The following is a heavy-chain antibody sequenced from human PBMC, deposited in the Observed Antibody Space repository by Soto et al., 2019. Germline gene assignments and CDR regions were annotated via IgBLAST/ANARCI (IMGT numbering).Heavy chain of an antibody. D-gene: IGHD3-3*01. Sequence: AGGSLRLSCAASGDTFSDYYMSWIRQAPGKGLEWISYIDTSGTKIYYADSVKGRFTITRDNAKNSLYLEMNSLRDEDTAVYYCASHYDMWSGYLSPVDYWGQGTLVTVSS. CDR1: GDTFSDYY. J-gene: IGHJ4*02. CDR2: IDTSGTKI. V-gene: IGHV3-11*01. CDR3: ASHYDMWSGYLSPVDY.